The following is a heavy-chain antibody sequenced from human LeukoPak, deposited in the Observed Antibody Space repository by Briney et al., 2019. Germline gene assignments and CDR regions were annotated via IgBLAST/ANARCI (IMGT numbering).Heavy chain of an antibody. D-gene: IGHD1-26*01. Sequence: ASVKVSCKASGGTFSSYANSWVRQAPGQGLEWMGRIIPIFGTANYAQKFQGRVTITTDESTSTAYMELSSLRSEDTAVYYCARDVRIVGATGAFDIWGQGTMVTVSS. V-gene: IGHV1-69*05. J-gene: IGHJ3*02. CDR2: IIPIFGTA. CDR3: ARDVRIVGATGAFDI. CDR1: GGTFSSYA.